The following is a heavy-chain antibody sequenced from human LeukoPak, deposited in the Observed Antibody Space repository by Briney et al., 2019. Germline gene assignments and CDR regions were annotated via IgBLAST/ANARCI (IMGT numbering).Heavy chain of an antibody. J-gene: IGHJ1*01. CDR2: IIGSSGDT. V-gene: IGHV3-23*01. CDR1: GFSLTNFA. D-gene: IGHD1-1*01. CDR3: AKDMTTEAASAEYFQY. Sequence: GGSLRLSCAASGFSLTNFAMSWVRQAPGKGLEWVSLIIGSSGDTFYADSVKGRFTISRDNSKNTLYLQMNSLRAEDTAVYYCAKDMTTEAASAEYFQYWGQGILVTVSS.